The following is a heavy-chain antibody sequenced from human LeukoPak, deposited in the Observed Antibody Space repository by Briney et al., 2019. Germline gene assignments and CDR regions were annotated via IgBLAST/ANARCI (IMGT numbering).Heavy chain of an antibody. CDR3: ARVSSGWDPFDY. Sequence: ASVKVSCKASGYTFSGFYIHWVRQAPGQGLEWMGWINPNSGGTNFAQKFQGRVTMTRDTSISTAYMELSRLRSDDTAVYYCARVSSGWDPFDYWGQGTLVTVSS. CDR1: GYTFSGFY. J-gene: IGHJ4*02. D-gene: IGHD6-19*01. V-gene: IGHV1-2*02. CDR2: INPNSGGT.